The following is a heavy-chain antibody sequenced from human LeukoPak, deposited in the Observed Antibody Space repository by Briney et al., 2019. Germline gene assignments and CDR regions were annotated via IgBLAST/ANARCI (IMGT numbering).Heavy chain of an antibody. CDR3: AKRSAESSGYFDS. V-gene: IGHV3-23*01. D-gene: IGHD6-19*01. CDR2: ITGSGTFT. Sequence: PGGSLRLSCAASGITFINYSMTWVRQAPGKGLEWVSAITGSGTFTDYADSVRGRFTISRDNSKNTLYLQMNSLRAEDTAIYYCAKRSAESSGYFDSWGQGTLVTVPS. J-gene: IGHJ4*02. CDR1: GITFINYS.